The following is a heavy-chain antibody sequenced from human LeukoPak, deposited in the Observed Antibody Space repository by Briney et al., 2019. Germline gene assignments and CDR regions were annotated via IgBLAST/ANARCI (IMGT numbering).Heavy chain of an antibody. CDR3: ARESPDIVVVVTAALRRSWFAP. Sequence: ASVKVSCKASGYTFTGYYIHWVRQAPGQGFEWMGWINPDNGGTNYAQKFQGRGTMTRDTSISTAYMELTRLKSDDTPVYYCARESPDIVVVVTAALRRSWFAPWRQGTLVTVSS. CDR1: GYTFTGYY. D-gene: IGHD2-15*01. V-gene: IGHV1-2*02. CDR2: INPDNGGT. J-gene: IGHJ5*02.